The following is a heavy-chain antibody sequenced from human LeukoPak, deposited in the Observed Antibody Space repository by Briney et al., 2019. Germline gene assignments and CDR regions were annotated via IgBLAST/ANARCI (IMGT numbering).Heavy chain of an antibody. V-gene: IGHV3-48*01. D-gene: IGHD2-2*01. CDR1: GFTFSSYS. CDR2: ISSSSSTI. Sequence: GGSLRLSRAASGFTFSSYSMNWVRQAPGKGLEWVSYISSSSSTIYYADSVKGRFTISRDNSKNTLYLQMNSLRAEDTAVYYCAREAYHCSSTSCYFDYWGQGTLVTVSS. J-gene: IGHJ4*02. CDR3: AREAYHCSSTSCYFDY.